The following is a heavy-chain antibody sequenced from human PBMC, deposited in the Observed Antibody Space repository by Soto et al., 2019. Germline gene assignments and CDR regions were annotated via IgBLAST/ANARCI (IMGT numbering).Heavy chain of an antibody. CDR2: INHSGST. J-gene: IGHJ5*02. D-gene: IGHD2-2*01. Sequence: QVQLQQWGAGLLKPSETLSLTCAVYGGSLSGYYWSWIRQPPGKGLEWIGEINHSGSTNYNPSPRSRVTISADTSTTQFSLKLSSVTAADTAVYYCARGGVVLPAATPAQPPYSVGWFDPWGQGTLVTVSS. CDR1: GGSLSGYY. V-gene: IGHV4-34*01. CDR3: ARGGVVLPAATPAQPPYSVGWFDP.